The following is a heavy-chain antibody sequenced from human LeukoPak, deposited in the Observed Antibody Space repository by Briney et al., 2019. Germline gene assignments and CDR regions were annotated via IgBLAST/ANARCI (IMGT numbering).Heavy chain of an antibody. CDR1: GYTFTTHD. D-gene: IGHD7-27*01. CDR2: MSPNSGDT. CDR3: VRTPPNWGFDY. J-gene: IGHJ4*02. V-gene: IGHV1-8*01. Sequence: ASVKVSCKASGYTFTTHDIDWVRQATGQGLEWLGWMSPNSGDTGYAQKFQGRVTMTSDSSISTAYMELSSLRSEDTAIYYCVRTPPNWGFDYWGQGTLVTVSS.